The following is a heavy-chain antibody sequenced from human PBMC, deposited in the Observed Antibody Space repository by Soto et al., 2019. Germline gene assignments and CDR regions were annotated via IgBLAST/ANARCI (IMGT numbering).Heavy chain of an antibody. Sequence: QVQLVQSGAEVKKPGASVKVSCKASGYTFTSYGISWVRQAPGQGLEWMGWISAYNGNTNYAQTLQGRVTMTTDTSTSTAYMELRSLRSDDTAVYYCARDYGDSSGWYAVFLGYYGMDVWGQGTTVTVSS. CDR1: GYTFTSYG. D-gene: IGHD6-19*01. CDR3: ARDYGDSSGWYAVFLGYYGMDV. V-gene: IGHV1-18*04. J-gene: IGHJ6*02. CDR2: ISAYNGNT.